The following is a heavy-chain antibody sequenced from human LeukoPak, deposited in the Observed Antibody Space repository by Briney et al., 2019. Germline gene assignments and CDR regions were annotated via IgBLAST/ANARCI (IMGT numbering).Heavy chain of an antibody. J-gene: IGHJ4*02. CDR1: GGSISSSSYY. CDR2: INHSGTT. D-gene: IGHD1-26*01. CDR3: ARGIVGATRGLFDS. V-gene: IGHV4-39*07. Sequence: SETLSLTCTVSGGSISSSSYYWSWVRQPPGKGLEWIGEINHSGTTNYNPSLKSRVTISVDTSKNQFSLKLSSVTAADTAVYYCARGIVGATRGLFDSWDQGTLVTVSS.